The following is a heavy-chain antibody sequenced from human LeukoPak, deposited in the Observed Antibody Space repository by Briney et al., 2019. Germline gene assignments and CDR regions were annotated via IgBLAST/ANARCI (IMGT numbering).Heavy chain of an antibody. CDR1: GFTFSSYW. D-gene: IGHD3-10*01. CDR2: INSDGSST. J-gene: IGHJ6*04. CDR3: ARGRNTMVRGSPYGMDV. Sequence: GSLRLSCAASGFTFSSYWMHWVRQAPGKGLVWVSRINSDGSSTSYADSVKGRFTISRDNAKNTLYLQMNSLRAEDTAVYYCARGRNTMVRGSPYGMDVWGKGTTVTVSS. V-gene: IGHV3-74*01.